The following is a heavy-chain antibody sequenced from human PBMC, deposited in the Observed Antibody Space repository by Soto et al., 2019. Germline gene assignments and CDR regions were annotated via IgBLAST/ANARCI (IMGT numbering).Heavy chain of an antibody. CDR2: IDYTESS. CDR1: GGSFSSYH. Sequence: SETMSLTCALYGGSFSSYHCSWIRQTPGKGLEWIGEIDYTESSDYKPSLRGRVTRSVDTSRNQFSLRLTSVTAADRAVYYCARSMSDSSGHHWGFDFWGQGTVVTVSS. J-gene: IGHJ4*02. CDR3: ARSMSDSSGHHWGFDF. V-gene: IGHV4-34*01. D-gene: IGHD3-22*01.